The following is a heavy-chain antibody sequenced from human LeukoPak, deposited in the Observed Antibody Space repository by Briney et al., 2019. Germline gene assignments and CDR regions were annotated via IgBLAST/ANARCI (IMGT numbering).Heavy chain of an antibody. D-gene: IGHD5-24*01. CDR3: ARAAEATIRPYFDY. CDR2: IYYSGST. J-gene: IGHJ4*02. Sequence: SEILSLTCTVSGGSISNYYWSWIRQHPGKGLEWIGYIYYSGSTYYNPSLKSRFTISVDTSKNQFSLTLSSVTAADTAMFYCARAAEATIRPYFDYWGQGTLVTVSS. V-gene: IGHV4-59*06. CDR1: GGSISNYY.